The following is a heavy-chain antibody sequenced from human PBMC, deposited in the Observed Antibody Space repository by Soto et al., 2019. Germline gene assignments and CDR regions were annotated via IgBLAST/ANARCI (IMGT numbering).Heavy chain of an antibody. CDR1: GFTFSSYA. D-gene: IGHD2-15*01. J-gene: IGHJ6*02. Sequence: SLRLSCAASGFTFSSYAMHWVRQAAGKGLEWVAVISYDGSNKYYADSVKGRFTISRDNSKNTLYLQMNSLRAEDTAVYYCARDCSGGSCPSGVDYYYGMDVWGQGTTVTVSS. V-gene: IGHV3-30-3*01. CDR2: ISYDGSNK. CDR3: ARDCSGGSCPSGVDYYYGMDV.